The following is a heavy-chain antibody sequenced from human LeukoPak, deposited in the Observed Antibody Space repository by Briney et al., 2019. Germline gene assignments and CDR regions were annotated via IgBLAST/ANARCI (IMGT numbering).Heavy chain of an antibody. CDR1: GGTLSSYA. V-gene: IGHV1-69*05. Sequence: EGSVKVSCKASGGTLSSYAISWVRQAPPRGGEWMGGIIPIFGTANYAQKFQGRVTISTDESTSTAYMELSSLRAEDTAVYYCASKRAAAWASPFDYWGQGTLVTVSS. CDR3: ASKRAAAWASPFDY. CDR2: IIPIFGTA. J-gene: IGHJ4*02. D-gene: IGHD6-13*01.